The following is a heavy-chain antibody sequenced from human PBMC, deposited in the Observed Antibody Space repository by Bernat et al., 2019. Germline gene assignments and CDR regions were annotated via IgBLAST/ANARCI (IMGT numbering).Heavy chain of an antibody. CDR2: IYSGGST. J-gene: IGHJ3*02. CDR3: ARAGGYYDYIWGSYRVNDAFDI. V-gene: IGHV3-53*05. CDR1: GFTVSSNY. D-gene: IGHD3-16*02. Sequence: EVQLVETGGGLIQPGGSLRLSCAASGFTVSSNYMSWVRQAPGKGLEWVSVIYSGGSTYYADYVKGRFTISRDKSKNTLYLQMNSLRAEDTAVYYRARAGGYYDYIWGSYRVNDAFDIWGQGTMVTVSS.